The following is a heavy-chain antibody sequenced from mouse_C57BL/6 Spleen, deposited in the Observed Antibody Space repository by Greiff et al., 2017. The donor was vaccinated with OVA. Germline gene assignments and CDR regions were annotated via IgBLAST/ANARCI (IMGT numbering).Heavy chain of an antibody. CDR1: GFTFSSYG. J-gene: IGHJ3*01. D-gene: IGHD4-1*01. Sequence: EVQRVESGGDLVKPGGSLKLSCAASGFTFSSYGMSWVRQTPDKRLEWVATISSGGSYTYYPDSVKGRFTISRDNAKNTLYLQMSSLKSENTAVYDGERGTGTRAWFAYWGQGTLVTVSA. CDR2: ISSGGSYT. CDR3: ERGTGTRAWFAY. V-gene: IGHV5-6*01.